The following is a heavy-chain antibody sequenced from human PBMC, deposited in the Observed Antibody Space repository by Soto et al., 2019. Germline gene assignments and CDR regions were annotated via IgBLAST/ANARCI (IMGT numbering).Heavy chain of an antibody. CDR2: IYHSGST. J-gene: IGHJ5*02. V-gene: IGHV4-4*02. CDR1: GDSISTGDW. Sequence: SETLSLTCAVSGDSISTGDWWTWVRQPPGKGLEWIGEIYHSGSTNYSPSLRSRVTISVDKSKNQFSLRVNSVTAADTAMYYCARTHSSGWYVGWFDPWGQGTLVTVSS. CDR3: ARTHSSGWYVGWFDP. D-gene: IGHD6-19*01.